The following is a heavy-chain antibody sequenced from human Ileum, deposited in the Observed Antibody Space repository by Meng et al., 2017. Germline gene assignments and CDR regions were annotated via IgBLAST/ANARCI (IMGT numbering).Heavy chain of an antibody. D-gene: IGHD6-13*01. CDR1: GGSISSSTYW. Sequence: GSLRLSCTVSGGSISSSTYWWGWIRQPPGKGLEWIGTFYHSGSTYYNPSLKSRVTISEDTSKNQLSLRLGSVTAADTAVYYCASFNLGSSWYWGQGTLVTVSS. V-gene: IGHV4-39*07. CDR3: ASFNLGSSWY. CDR2: FYHSGST. J-gene: IGHJ4*02.